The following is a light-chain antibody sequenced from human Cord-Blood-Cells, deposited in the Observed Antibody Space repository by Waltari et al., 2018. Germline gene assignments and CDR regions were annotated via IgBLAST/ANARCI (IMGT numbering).Light chain of an antibody. CDR3: QQYYSTPLT. CDR1: QSVLYSPNNKNY. V-gene: IGKV4-1*01. CDR2: WAS. J-gene: IGKJ4*01. Sequence: DIVMTQSPDALAVFLGERATINCKSSQSVLYSPNNKNYLAWYQQKPGQPPKLLIYWASTRESGVPDRFSGSGSGTDFTLTISSLQAEDVAGYYCQQYYSTPLTFGGGTKVEIK.